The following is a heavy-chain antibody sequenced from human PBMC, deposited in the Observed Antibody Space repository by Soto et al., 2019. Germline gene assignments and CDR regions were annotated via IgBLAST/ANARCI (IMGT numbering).Heavy chain of an antibody. CDR2: ISGSGGST. J-gene: IGHJ6*02. CDR3: AKDGREWELLGDYYYGMDV. Sequence: GGSLRLSCAASGFTFSSYAMSWVRQAPGKGLEWVSAISGSGGSTYYADSVKGRFTISRDNSKNTLYLQMNSLRAEDTAVYYCAKDGREWELLGDYYYGMDVWGQGTTVTVSS. D-gene: IGHD1-26*01. V-gene: IGHV3-23*01. CDR1: GFTFSSYA.